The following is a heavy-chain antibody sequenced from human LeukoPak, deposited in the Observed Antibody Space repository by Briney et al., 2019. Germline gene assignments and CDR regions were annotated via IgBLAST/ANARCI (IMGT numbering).Heavy chain of an antibody. CDR1: GFTFSSYE. CDR3: AGVEYGDVPDFDY. V-gene: IGHV3-48*03. CDR2: ISSSGSTK. J-gene: IGHJ4*02. D-gene: IGHD4-17*01. Sequence: GGSLRLSCAASGFTFSSYEMNWVRQAPGKGLEWVSYISSSGSTKYYADSVKGRFTISRDNAKNSLYLQMNSLRAEDTAVYYCAGVEYGDVPDFDYWGQGTLVTVSS.